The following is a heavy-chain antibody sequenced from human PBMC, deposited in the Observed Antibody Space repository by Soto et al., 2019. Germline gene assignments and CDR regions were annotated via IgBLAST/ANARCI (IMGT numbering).Heavy chain of an antibody. V-gene: IGHV4-30-2*05. D-gene: IGHD3-22*01. J-gene: IGHJ4*02. CDR2: IYHSGST. CDR1: GGSISSGGYS. Sequence: SETLSLTCAVSGGSISSGGYSWSWIRQPPGKGLEWIGYIYHSGSTYYNPSLKSRVTISVDTSKNQFSLKLSSVTAADTAVYYCARGAHYYDSSGSRPLDYWGQGTLVT. CDR3: ARGAHYYDSSGSRPLDY.